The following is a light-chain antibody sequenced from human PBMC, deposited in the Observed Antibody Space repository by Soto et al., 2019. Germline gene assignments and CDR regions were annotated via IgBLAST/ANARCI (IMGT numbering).Light chain of an antibody. CDR1: QSISDY. CDR3: QQYDNNWT. CDR2: RAS. J-gene: IGKJ1*01. V-gene: IGKV1-5*03. Sequence: DIQMTQSPSTLSASVGDRVTIICRASQSISDYLAWYQQKPGKAPRLLIYRASTLQGGVPSRFSGSGSGTEFTLTISSLQPDDCATYYCQQYDNNWTFGQGTKVEIK.